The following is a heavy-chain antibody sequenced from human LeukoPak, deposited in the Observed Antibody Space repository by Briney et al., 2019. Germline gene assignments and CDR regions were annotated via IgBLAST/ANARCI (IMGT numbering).Heavy chain of an antibody. CDR1: GVSIISSNYY. Sequence: SETLSLTCTASGVSIISSNYYWGWFRQPPGKSLEWIASVFYTGNTRHNPSLKSRVTISVDTSKNEFSLNLSSVTAEDTAVYYCARRLGSSADGILKYYFDYWGQGTLVTVSS. CDR3: ARRLGSSADGILKYYFDY. J-gene: IGHJ4*02. CDR2: VFYTGNT. D-gene: IGHD6-13*01. V-gene: IGHV4-39*01.